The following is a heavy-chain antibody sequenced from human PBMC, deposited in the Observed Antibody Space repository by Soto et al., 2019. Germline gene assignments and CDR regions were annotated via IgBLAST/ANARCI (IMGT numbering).Heavy chain of an antibody. V-gene: IGHV3-23*01. D-gene: IGHD2-2*01. J-gene: IGHJ6*02. Sequence: EVQLLESGGGLVQPGGSLRLSCVASGFTLSSYAMSWVRQAPGKGLEWVSSIDESGGSTNYADSVKGRFTISRDNSKNTRHLQMNSLRAEDTAVYDCAKPYFLPAGPSYYYYYGMDVWGQGTTVTVSS. CDR3: AKPYFLPAGPSYYYYYGMDV. CDR1: GFTLSSYA. CDR2: IDESGGST.